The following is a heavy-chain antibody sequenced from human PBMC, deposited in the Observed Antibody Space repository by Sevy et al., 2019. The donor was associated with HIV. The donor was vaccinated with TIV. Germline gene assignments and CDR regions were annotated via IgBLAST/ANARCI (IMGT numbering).Heavy chain of an antibody. V-gene: IGHV1-8*02. CDR1: GFNFASYD. Sequence: ASVKVSCKASGFNFASYDIYWVRQATGQGLEWMGWMNTNTGNTGFAQKFQGRVTMTRNTSITTAYMELSNLRPEDTAVYYCARVRGWNLRYGMDVWGQGTTVTVSS. CDR2: MNTNTGNT. D-gene: IGHD6-19*01. J-gene: IGHJ6*02. CDR3: ARVRGWNLRYGMDV.